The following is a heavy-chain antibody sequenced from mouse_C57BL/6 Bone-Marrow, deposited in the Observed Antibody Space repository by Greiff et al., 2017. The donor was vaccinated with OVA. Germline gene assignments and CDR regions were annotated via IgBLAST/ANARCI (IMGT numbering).Heavy chain of an antibody. CDR2: IYPGSGNT. CDR1: GYTFTDYY. CDR3: AREAVITTVVARYFDV. D-gene: IGHD1-1*01. Sequence: VQLQESGAELVRPGASVKLSCKASGYTFTDYYINWVKQSPGQGLEWIARIYPGSGNTYYNEKFKGKATLTAEKSSSTAYMQLSSLTSEDSAVYFCAREAVITTVVARYFDVWGTGTTVTVSS. V-gene: IGHV1-76*01. J-gene: IGHJ1*03.